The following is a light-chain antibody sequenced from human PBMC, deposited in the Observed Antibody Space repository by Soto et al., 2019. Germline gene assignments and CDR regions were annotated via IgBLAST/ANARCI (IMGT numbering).Light chain of an antibody. CDR3: QQYGSSPRT. V-gene: IGKV3-20*01. J-gene: IGKJ1*01. CDR2: GAS. CDR1: QSVSSNF. Sequence: EIVLTQSPGTLSLSPGERATLSCRASQSVSSNFLAWYQQKPGQAPRLLIYGASSRATGIPDRFSGSGSGTDFPLPIRRLEPEDFAVYYCQQYGSSPRTFGQGTKVEIK.